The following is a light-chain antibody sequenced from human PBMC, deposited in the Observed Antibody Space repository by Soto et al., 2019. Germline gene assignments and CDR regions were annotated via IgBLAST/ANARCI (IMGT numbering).Light chain of an antibody. CDR2: RAS. J-gene: IGKJ4*01. CDR3: QQYGASPLT. Sequence: EIVFSQSPGTVSLSPGDRATLSCRASQSVSSDYVAWYQQKPGQTPNVLIYRASIRATGIPDRFSGSGSGTDFTLTISRLEPEDFAVYYCQQYGASPLTFGGGTKVDIK. CDR1: QSVSSDY. V-gene: IGKV3-20*01.